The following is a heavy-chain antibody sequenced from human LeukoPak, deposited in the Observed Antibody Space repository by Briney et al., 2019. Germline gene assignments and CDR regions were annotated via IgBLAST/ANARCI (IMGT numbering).Heavy chain of an antibody. Sequence: GESLQISCKGSGYSFTTYWIGWVRQMPGKGLEWMGIIYPGDSDTRYSPSFQGQVTISADKSISTVYLQWSSLKASDTAVYYCARSLGGVTTMEADYWGQGTLVTVSS. CDR2: IYPGDSDT. J-gene: IGHJ4*02. CDR1: GYSFTTYW. V-gene: IGHV5-51*01. D-gene: IGHD3-10*01. CDR3: ARSLGGVTTMEADY.